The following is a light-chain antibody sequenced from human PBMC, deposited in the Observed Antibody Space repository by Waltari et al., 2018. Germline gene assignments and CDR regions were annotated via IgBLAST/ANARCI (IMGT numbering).Light chain of an antibody. CDR1: QRVLYTSNNKDY. Sequence: DIVMTQSPDSLAASLGERSTINCKSTQRVLYTSNNKDYLAWYQHKVGQPPKLLIYWASTRESGVPDRFSGSGSGTDFTLTSSTLQAEDVAVYYCQQYHSAPTFGQGTRLEIK. V-gene: IGKV4-1*01. CDR3: QQYHSAPT. J-gene: IGKJ5*01. CDR2: WAS.